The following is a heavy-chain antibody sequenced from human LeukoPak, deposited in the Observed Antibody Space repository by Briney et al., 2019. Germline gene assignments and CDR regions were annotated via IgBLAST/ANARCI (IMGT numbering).Heavy chain of an antibody. CDR1: GFTFSSYG. D-gene: IGHD6-25*01. Sequence: SLRLSCAASGFTFSSYGMHWVRQAPGKGLEWVAVIWYDGSNKYYADSVKGRFTISRDNSKNTLYLQMNSLRAEDTAVYYCAKDRALWRLQYYFDYWGQGTLVTVSS. CDR3: AKDRALWRLQYYFDY. V-gene: IGHV3-33*06. CDR2: IWYDGSNK. J-gene: IGHJ4*02.